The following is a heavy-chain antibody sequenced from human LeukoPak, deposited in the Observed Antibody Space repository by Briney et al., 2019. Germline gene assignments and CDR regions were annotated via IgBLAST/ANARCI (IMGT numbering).Heavy chain of an antibody. CDR1: GYTFTGYY. CDR2: INPNSGGT. V-gene: IGHV1-2*02. D-gene: IGHD3-22*01. CDR3: ASGILTYYYDSSGPYRYY. Sequence: ASVKLSCKASGYTFTGYYMHWVRQAPGQGLEWMGWINPNSGGTNYAQKSQGRVTMTRETSISTAYMALSRLRSDDTAVYYCASGILTYYYDSSGPYRYYWGQGTLVTVSS. J-gene: IGHJ4*02.